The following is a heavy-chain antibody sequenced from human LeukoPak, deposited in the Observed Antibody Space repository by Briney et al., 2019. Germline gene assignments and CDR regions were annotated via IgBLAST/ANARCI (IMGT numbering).Heavy chain of an antibody. CDR3: AKDGSGGGWKWFDP. J-gene: IGHJ5*02. D-gene: IGHD2-15*01. V-gene: IGHV3-33*06. Sequence: PGGSLRLSCAASGFTFSSYGFHWVRPAPGKGLEWVAVIWYDGSNKYYADSVKGRFTISRDSSKNTLYLQMNSLGAEDTAVYYCAKDGSGGGWKWFDPWGQGTLVTVSS. CDR2: IWYDGSNK. CDR1: GFTFSSYG.